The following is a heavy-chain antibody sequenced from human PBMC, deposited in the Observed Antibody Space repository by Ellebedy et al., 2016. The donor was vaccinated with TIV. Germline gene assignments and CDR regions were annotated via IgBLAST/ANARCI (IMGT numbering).Heavy chain of an antibody. J-gene: IGHJ4*02. CDR3: ARSRTTHYDFWSGGEDY. CDR1: GYTFTSYD. D-gene: IGHD3-3*01. CDR2: MNPNSGNT. Sequence: ASVKVSCXASGYTFTSYDINWVRQATGQGLEWMGWMNPNSGNTGYAQKFQGRVTMTRNTSISTAYMELSSLRSEDTAVYYCARSRTTHYDFWSGGEDYWGQGTLVTVSS. V-gene: IGHV1-8*01.